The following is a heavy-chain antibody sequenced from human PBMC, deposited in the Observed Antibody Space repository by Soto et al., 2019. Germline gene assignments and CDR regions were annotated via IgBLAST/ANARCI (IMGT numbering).Heavy chain of an antibody. D-gene: IGHD3-22*01. V-gene: IGHV4-38-2*01. Sequence: LELLSLSCAVAGCSIISRGYWGWIRQHPGKGLEWIGSIYHSGSTYYNPSLKSRVTISVDTSKNQFSLKLSSVTAADTAVYYCARLVNYYDSSGYYRGPYYYGMDVWGQGTTVSVSS. J-gene: IGHJ6*01. CDR3: ARLVNYYDSSGYYRGPYYYGMDV. CDR1: GCSIISRGY. CDR2: IYHSGST.